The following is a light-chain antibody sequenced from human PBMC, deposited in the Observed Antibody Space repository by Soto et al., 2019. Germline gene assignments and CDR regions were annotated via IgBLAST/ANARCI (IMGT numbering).Light chain of an antibody. CDR2: TSG. V-gene: IGKV1-39*01. J-gene: IGKJ2*01. CDR3: QQTYSTPYT. Sequence: IQMTQSPSSLSASVGDRVTITCRASQRITTYLNRYQQKPGEAPKLLISTSGTLQRGVPSRFSGSGSGTDFTLTITALRPEDFATYFCQQTYSTPYTFGQGTKLEIK. CDR1: QRITTY.